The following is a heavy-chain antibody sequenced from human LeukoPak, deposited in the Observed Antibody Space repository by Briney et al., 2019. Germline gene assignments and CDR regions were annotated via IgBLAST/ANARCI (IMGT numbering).Heavy chain of an antibody. J-gene: IGHJ3*02. CDR1: GLTLSLSRYA. CDR3: AKHRVGGWYVAFDI. V-gene: IGHV3-23*01. Sequence: GGSLRLSCAASGLTLSLSRYAVNWVRQAPGRGLEWVSYISPSGDSTANADSVKGRFTISRDNSKNTLYLQMNSLRGEDTAVYYCAKHRVGGWYVAFDIWGQGTMVTVSS. CDR2: ISPSGDST. D-gene: IGHD6-19*01.